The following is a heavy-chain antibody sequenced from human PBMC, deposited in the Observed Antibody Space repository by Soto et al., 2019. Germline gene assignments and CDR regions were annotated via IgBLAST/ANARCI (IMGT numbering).Heavy chain of an antibody. CDR1: VCTLSEVS. J-gene: IGHJ5*02. Sequence: ASVKVSCNFSVCTLSEVSIHWVRQTPGKGLEWMGGFDPENDETSYAQNFQGRVTLTEDTSTDTAYLELSSLRSEETAIYYCAIAAYSSGATCYSDYNWFDPWAQGTLVTVSS. CDR3: AIAAYSSGATCYSDYNWFDP. D-gene: IGHD2-15*01. CDR2: FDPENDET. V-gene: IGHV1-24*01.